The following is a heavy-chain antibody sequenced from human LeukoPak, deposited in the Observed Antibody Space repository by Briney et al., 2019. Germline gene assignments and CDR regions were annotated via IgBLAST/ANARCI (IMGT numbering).Heavy chain of an antibody. V-gene: IGHV5-51*01. CDR1: GYSFTSYW. CDR3: ARILGYCSGGSCLLDY. J-gene: IGHJ4*02. CDR2: IYPGDPDT. Sequence: GESLKISCKGSGYSFTSYWIGWVRQMPGKGLEWMGIIYPGDPDTRYGPSFQGQVTTSADKSISTAYLQWSSLKASDTAMYYCARILGYCSGGSCLLDYWGQGTLVTVSS. D-gene: IGHD2-15*01.